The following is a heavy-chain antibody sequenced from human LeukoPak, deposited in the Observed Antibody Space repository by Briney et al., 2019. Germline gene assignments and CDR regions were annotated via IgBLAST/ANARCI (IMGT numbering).Heavy chain of an antibody. CDR1: GGSISSYY. Sequence: PSETLSLTCTVSGGSISSYYRSWIRIRQPAGKGLEWIGRIHSSGNTNYNPSPKGRVTMSVDTSKNQFSLSLTSVTAADTAVYYCARTTAHWYFDLWGRGTLVSVSS. J-gene: IGHJ2*01. V-gene: IGHV4-4*07. CDR3: ARTTAHWYFDL. D-gene: IGHD2-21*02. CDR2: IHSSGNT.